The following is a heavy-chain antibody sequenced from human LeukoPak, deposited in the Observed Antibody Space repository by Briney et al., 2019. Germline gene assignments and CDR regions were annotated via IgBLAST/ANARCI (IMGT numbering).Heavy chain of an antibody. Sequence: SETLSLTCTVSGGSLSSSSYYWGWIRQPPGKGLEWIGSIYYSGSTYYNPSLKSRVTISVDTSKNQFSLKLSSVTAADTAVYYCARSELLWFGGVNSGFDYWGQGTLVTVSS. J-gene: IGHJ4*02. CDR2: IYYSGST. CDR3: ARSELLWFGGVNSGFDY. CDR1: GGSLSSSSYY. D-gene: IGHD3-10*01. V-gene: IGHV4-39*07.